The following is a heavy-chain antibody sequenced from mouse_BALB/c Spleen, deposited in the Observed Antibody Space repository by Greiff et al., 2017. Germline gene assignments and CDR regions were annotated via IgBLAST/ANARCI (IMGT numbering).Heavy chain of an antibody. CDR1: GYTFTSYY. V-gene: IGHV1S56*01. CDR2: IYPGDGST. D-gene: IGHD2-3*01. CDR3: ASGGWLLAWFAY. Sequence: VQRVESGPELVKPGASVKMSCKASGYTFTSYYIHWVKQRPGQGLEWIGWIYPGDGSTKYNEKFKGKTTLTADKSSSTAYMLLSSLTSEDSAIYFCASGGWLLAWFAYWGQGTLVTVSA. J-gene: IGHJ3*01.